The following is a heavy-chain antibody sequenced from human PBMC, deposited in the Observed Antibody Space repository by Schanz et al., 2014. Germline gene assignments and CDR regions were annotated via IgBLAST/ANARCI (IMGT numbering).Heavy chain of an antibody. V-gene: IGHV4-59*01. CDR3: ARHVLPYDAFDI. CDR1: GGSISSYY. CDR2: VYYTGST. Sequence: QVQLQESGPGLVKPSETLSLTCTVSGGSISSYYWNWIRQPPGKGLEWIGYVYYTGSTTYNPSLKSRVTISVVPSKRQFSLKLSSVTAADTAVYYCARHVLPYDAFDIWGQGTVVTVSS. D-gene: IGHD3-10*02. J-gene: IGHJ3*02.